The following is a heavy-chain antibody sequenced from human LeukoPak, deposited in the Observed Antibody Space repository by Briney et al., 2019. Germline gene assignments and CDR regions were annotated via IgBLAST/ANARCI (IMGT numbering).Heavy chain of an antibody. J-gene: IGHJ6*03. CDR1: GRTFSKYA. D-gene: IGHD3-3*01. V-gene: IGHV1-69*05. CDR3: ARGPTDYDFWSGYSKKYYYYMDV. CDR2: ITPILGTA. Sequence: SVKVSCKVSGRTFSKYAISWVRQARGQGLEWMGGITPILGTANYAQKLQDRVTLSMEESTSTAYMELSSLRSEDTAVYYCARGPTDYDFWSGYSKKYYYYMDVWGTETTVTVSS.